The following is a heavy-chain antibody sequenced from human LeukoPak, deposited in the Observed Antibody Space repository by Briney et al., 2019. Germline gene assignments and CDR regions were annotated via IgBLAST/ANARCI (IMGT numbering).Heavy chain of an antibody. Sequence: PSETLSLTCAVSGGSISSGGYSWSWIRQPPGKGLEWIGYIYYSGSTYYNPSLKSRVTISVDTSKNQFSLKLSSVTAADTAVYYCARDIYDFWSVYYFDYWGQGTLVTVSS. CDR2: IYYSGST. J-gene: IGHJ4*02. V-gene: IGHV4-30-4*07. CDR1: GGSISSGGYS. CDR3: ARDIYDFWSVYYFDY. D-gene: IGHD3-3*01.